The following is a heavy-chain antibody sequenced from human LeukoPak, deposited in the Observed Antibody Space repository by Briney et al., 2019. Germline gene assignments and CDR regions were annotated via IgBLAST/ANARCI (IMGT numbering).Heavy chain of an antibody. D-gene: IGHD2-21*01. J-gene: IGHJ4*02. CDR2: INPNSGGT. V-gene: IGHV1-2*02. CDR1: GYSFTDYY. Sequence: ASVKVSFKTSGYSFTDYYMHWVRQAPGQGLEWMGWINPNSGGTSAAQKFQGRITMTRDTSITTVYMEVSWLTSDDTAIYYCARADRLHGGPYLIGPRGQGTLVTVSS. CDR3: ARADRLHGGPYLIGP.